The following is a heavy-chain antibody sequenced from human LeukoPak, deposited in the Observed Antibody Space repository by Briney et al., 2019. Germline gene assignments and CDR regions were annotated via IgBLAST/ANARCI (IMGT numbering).Heavy chain of an antibody. CDR2: IYHSGST. V-gene: IGHV4-38-2*02. D-gene: IGHD1-14*01. CDR1: GYFISSGYY. CDR3: ARATTGGAADY. J-gene: IGHJ4*02. Sequence: SETLSLTCTVSGYFISSGYYWGWIRPPPGKGLEGIGSIYHSGSTYYNPSLKSRVTISVDTSKNHFSLKLSSVTAADTAVYYCARATTGGAADYWGQGTLVTVSS.